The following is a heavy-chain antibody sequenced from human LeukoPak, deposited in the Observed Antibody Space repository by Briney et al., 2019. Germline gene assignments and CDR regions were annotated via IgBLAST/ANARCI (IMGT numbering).Heavy chain of an antibody. J-gene: IGHJ4*02. D-gene: IGHD2-2*01. CDR1: GFTFNYYA. CDR2: ISHDGSNT. V-gene: IGHV3-30*04. Sequence: GRSLRLSCAASGFTFNYYAMHWVRQAPGKGLGWVAVISHDGSNTYYADSVKGRFTISRDNSKDTLYLQVSSLRAEDTAFYYCARDDRLYCSTTSCYLGTFDYWGRGTLVTVSS. CDR3: ARDDRLYCSTTSCYLGTFDY.